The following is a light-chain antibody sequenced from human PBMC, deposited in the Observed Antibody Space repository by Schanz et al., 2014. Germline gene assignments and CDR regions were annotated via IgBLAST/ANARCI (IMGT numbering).Light chain of an antibody. Sequence: EIVLTQSPGTLSLSPGERATLSCRASQSVSSSYLAWYQQKPGRAPRLLIYGASSRATGIPDRFSGSGSGTDFTLTISRLEPEDFAVYYCQHRSNWPLTFGGGTKVGIK. CDR2: GAS. CDR3: QHRSNWPLT. CDR1: QSVSSSY. V-gene: IGKV3D-20*02. J-gene: IGKJ4*01.